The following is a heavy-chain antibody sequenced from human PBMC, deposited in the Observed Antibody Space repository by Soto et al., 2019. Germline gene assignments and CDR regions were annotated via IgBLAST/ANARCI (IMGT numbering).Heavy chain of an antibody. D-gene: IGHD6-19*01. CDR1: GDSISTNYW. J-gene: IGHJ4*02. CDR3: ARRGQFIAVAGSFDH. V-gene: IGHV4-4*02. Sequence: SETLSLTCAVSGDSISTNYWWSWVRQPPGKGLEWIGEIYHSGITHYRPSLKSRVTVSVDKSKNQFSLKVTSVTAADTAVCYCARRGQFIAVAGSFDHWGPGTMVTVYS. CDR2: IYHSGIT.